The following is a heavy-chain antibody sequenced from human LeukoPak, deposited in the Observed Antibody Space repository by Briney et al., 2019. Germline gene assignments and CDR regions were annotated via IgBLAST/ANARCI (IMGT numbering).Heavy chain of an antibody. D-gene: IGHD6-19*01. Sequence: SETLSLTCAVSGGSITSHNWWSWVRQPPGEGLEWIGEIYHGGNTNYNTSPESRVTMSVDKSKNQFSLKVYSVTAADTAVYYCASHMAVTGTRGFDYWGQGTLVTVSS. J-gene: IGHJ4*02. CDR3: ASHMAVTGTRGFDY. CDR2: IYHGGNT. CDR1: GGSITSHNW. V-gene: IGHV4-4*02.